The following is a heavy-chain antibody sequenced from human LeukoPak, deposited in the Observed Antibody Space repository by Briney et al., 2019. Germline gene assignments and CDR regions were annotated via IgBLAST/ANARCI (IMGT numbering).Heavy chain of an antibody. CDR2: ISSSSSTI. Sequence: GGSLRLSCAASGFTFSSYSMNWVRQAPGKGLEWVSYISSSSSTIYYADSVEGRFTISRDNAKNSLYLQMNSLRAEDTAVYYCARTPVKAAAGTPWFDPWGQGTLVTASS. J-gene: IGHJ5*02. D-gene: IGHD6-13*01. CDR3: ARTPVKAAAGTPWFDP. V-gene: IGHV3-48*01. CDR1: GFTFSSYS.